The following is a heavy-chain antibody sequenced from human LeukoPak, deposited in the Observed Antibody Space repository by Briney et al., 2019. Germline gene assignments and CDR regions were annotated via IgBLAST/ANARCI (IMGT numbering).Heavy chain of an antibody. CDR1: GYIFTEYA. CDR2: INAGNGKT. D-gene: IGHD4-17*01. CDR3: ARARWPSPVTTYYLDF. V-gene: IGHV1-3*01. J-gene: IGHJ4*02. Sequence: ASVKVSCKASGYIFTEYAIQWVRQAPGQGLEWMGWINAGNGKTKYSQKFQGRVTITRDTSASTAYMDLSGLRSDDTAVYYCARARWPSPVTTYYLDFWGQEPLVTVSS.